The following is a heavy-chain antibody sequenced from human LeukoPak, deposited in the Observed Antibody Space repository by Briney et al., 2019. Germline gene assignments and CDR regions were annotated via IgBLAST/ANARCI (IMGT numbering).Heavy chain of an antibody. J-gene: IGHJ4*02. Sequence: PSETLSLTCAVYGGSFSGYYWSWIRQPPGKGLEWIGEISHSGSTNYNPSLKSRVTISVDTSKNQFSLKLSSVTAADTAVYYCARADKLGIAYYFDYWGQGTLVTVSS. V-gene: IGHV4-34*01. D-gene: IGHD7-27*01. CDR2: ISHSGST. CDR1: GGSFSGYY. CDR3: ARADKLGIAYYFDY.